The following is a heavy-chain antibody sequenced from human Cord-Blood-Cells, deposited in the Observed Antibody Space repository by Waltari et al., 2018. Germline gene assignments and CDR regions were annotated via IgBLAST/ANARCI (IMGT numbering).Heavy chain of an antibody. CDR3: ARHLRVVPAAIGWFDP. Sequence: QLQLQESGPGLVKPSETLSLTCTVSGGSISSSSYYWGWIRQPPGKGLEWIGIIYYSGSTTYNPSLKSRVTISVDTSKNQFSLKLSSVTAADTAVYYCARHLRVVPAAIGWFDPWGQGTLVTVSS. CDR1: GGSISSSSYY. V-gene: IGHV4-39*01. J-gene: IGHJ5*02. CDR2: IYYSGST. D-gene: IGHD2-2*02.